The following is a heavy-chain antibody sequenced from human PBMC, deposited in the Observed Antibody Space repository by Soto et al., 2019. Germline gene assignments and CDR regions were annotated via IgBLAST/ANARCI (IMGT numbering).Heavy chain of an antibody. CDR3: ASEYSSAWKTADY. CDR1: GFTFNSYA. Sequence: EVQLLESGGGLVQPGRSLRLSCAASGFTFNSYAVSWVRQAPGKGLEWVSAISDIGGTTYYADSVKGRFTISRDNSKNTLYLQVYSLRAEDTGVYDGASEYSSAWKTADYWGQGPLVTVAS. D-gene: IGHD6-19*01. J-gene: IGHJ4*02. V-gene: IGHV3-23*01. CDR2: ISDIGGTT.